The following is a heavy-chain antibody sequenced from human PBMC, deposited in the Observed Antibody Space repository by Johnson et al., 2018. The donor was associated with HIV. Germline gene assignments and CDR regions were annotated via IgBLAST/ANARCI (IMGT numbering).Heavy chain of an antibody. V-gene: IGHV3-30-3*01. Sequence: QVQLVESGGGLVKPGGSLRLSCAASRFTFGSYAMHWVRQAPGKGLEWVAVISYDGSNKYYADSVKGRFTISRDNSKNTLYLQMNSLRAEDTAVYYCARENQDAFDIWGQGTMVTVSS. J-gene: IGHJ3*02. CDR2: ISYDGSNK. CDR1: RFTFGSYA. CDR3: ARENQDAFDI.